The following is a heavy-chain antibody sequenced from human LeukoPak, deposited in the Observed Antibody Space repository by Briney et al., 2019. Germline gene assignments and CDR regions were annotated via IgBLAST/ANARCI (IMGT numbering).Heavy chain of an antibody. Sequence: SETLSLTCSVSGGSISSYCCSWIRQPPGKGLEWIGEINHSGSTNYNPSLKSRVTISVDTSKNQFSLKLSSVTAADTAVYYCAPGGWRLDPWGQGTLVTVSS. CDR1: GGSISSYC. J-gene: IGHJ5*02. V-gene: IGHV4-34*01. CDR3: APGGWRLDP. CDR2: INHSGST. D-gene: IGHD3-10*01.